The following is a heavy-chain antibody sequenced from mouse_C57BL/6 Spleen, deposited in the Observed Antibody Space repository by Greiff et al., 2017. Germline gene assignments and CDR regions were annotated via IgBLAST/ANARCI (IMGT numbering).Heavy chain of an antibody. CDR2: IDPSDSYT. CDR1: GYTFTSYW. J-gene: IGHJ3*01. CDR3: ARAVYYGSSYWFAY. D-gene: IGHD1-1*01. V-gene: IGHV1-50*01. Sequence: VKLQQPGAELVKPGASVKLSCKASGYTFTSYWMQWVKQRPGQGLEWIGEIDPSDSYTNYNQKFKGKATLTVDTSSSTAYMQLSSLTSEDSAVYYCARAVYYGSSYWFAYWGQGTLVTVSA.